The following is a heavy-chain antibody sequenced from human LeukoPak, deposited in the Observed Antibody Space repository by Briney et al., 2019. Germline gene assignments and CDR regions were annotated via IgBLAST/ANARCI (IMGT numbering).Heavy chain of an antibody. D-gene: IGHD2-15*01. J-gene: IGHJ4*02. CDR3: AGEYCSGGSCPQGFDY. CDR1: GGTFSSYA. CDR2: INPNSGDT. Sequence: GASVKVSCKASGGTFSSYAISWVRQAPGQGLEWMGWINPNSGDTNHAQNFQGRVTLTRDTSISTAYMELSSLRSDDSAVYYCAGEYCSGGSCPQGFDYWGRGPLVPVPS. V-gene: IGHV1-2*02.